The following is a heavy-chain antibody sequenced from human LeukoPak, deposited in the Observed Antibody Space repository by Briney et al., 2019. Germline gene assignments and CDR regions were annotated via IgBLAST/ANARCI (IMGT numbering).Heavy chain of an antibody. CDR3: ARCIGTINNWFDP. J-gene: IGHJ5*02. V-gene: IGHV5-51*01. Sequence: GESLRISCKGSGYSFTSYWIGWVRQMPGKGLEWMGIIYPGDSDTRYSPSFQGQVTISADKSIRTAYLQWSSLKASDTAMYYCARCIGTINNWFDPWGQGTLVTVSS. CDR2: IYPGDSDT. D-gene: IGHD3-3*01. CDR1: GYSFTSYW.